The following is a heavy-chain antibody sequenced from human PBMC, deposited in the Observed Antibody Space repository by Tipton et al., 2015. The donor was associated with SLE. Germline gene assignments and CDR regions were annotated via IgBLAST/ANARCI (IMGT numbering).Heavy chain of an antibody. J-gene: IGHJ3*02. D-gene: IGHD5-24*01. CDR1: GYSISSGYY. CDR3: ARERASPRRWLQRAGDAFDI. Sequence: TRSLTCTVSGYSISSGYYWGWIRQPPGKGLEWIGSIYHSGSTYYNPSLKSRVTISVDTSKNQFSLKLSSVTAADTAVYYCARERASPRRWLQRAGDAFDIWGQGTMVTVSS. V-gene: IGHV4-38-2*02. CDR2: IYHSGST.